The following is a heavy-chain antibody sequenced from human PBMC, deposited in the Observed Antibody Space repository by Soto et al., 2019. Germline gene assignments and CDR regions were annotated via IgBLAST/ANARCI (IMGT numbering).Heavy chain of an antibody. V-gene: IGHV2-5*01. J-gene: IGHJ6*02. CDR1: GFSLTSGVVG. CDR2: IYWNDEQ. Sequence: QITLKESGPTLVKPTQTLTLTCTFSGFSLTSGVVGVGCIRQPPGEALEGLALIYWNDEQYYNPSLRNRLTITRDTSKNQVVLTMTNMDPVDTATYYCAHRLPGPSGYDVWGQGTTVTVSS. D-gene: IGHD6-13*01. CDR3: AHRLPGPSGYDV.